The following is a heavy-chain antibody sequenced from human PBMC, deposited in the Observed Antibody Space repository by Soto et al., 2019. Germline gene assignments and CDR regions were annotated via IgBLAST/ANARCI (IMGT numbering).Heavy chain of an antibody. V-gene: IGHV3-33*01. Sequence: SLSLSWAASGFTFSSYGVHWVRPAPGKVLGWVAVIWYEGSNKYYADSVKGRFTICRDNSKHTLYLQMNSLRAQDTAVYYCARDWDITIFRAVRGGMDVWGRGPTVTVS. CDR2: IWYEGSNK. CDR1: GFTFSSYG. J-gene: IGHJ6*04. D-gene: IGHD3-3*01. CDR3: ARDWDITIFRAVRGGMDV.